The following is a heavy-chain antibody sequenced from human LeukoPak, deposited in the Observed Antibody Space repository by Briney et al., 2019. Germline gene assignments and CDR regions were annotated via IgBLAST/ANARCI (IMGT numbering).Heavy chain of an antibody. J-gene: IGHJ4*02. CDR2: INTDGSST. V-gene: IGHV3-74*01. Sequence: GGSLRLSCAPSGFTLSSYWMHWVRQAPGKGLVWVSHINTDGSSTNYADSVKGRFTISRDNAKNTLYLQMNSLRAEDTAVYYCAKGDSSWYSSSWFDRYYFDYWGQGTLVTVSS. D-gene: IGHD6-13*01. CDR1: GFTLSSYW. CDR3: AKGDSSWYSSSWFDRYYFDY.